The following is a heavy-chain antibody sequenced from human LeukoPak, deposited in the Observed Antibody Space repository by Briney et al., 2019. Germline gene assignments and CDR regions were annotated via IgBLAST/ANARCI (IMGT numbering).Heavy chain of an antibody. Sequence: ASVKVSCKASGYTFTSNYIHWVRQAPGQGLEWMGMIYPRNGSTSYAQKFQGRVTVTRDTSTSTVHMELSGLRSEDTAVYYCARDQEGFDYWGQGTLVTVSS. J-gene: IGHJ4*02. V-gene: IGHV1-46*01. CDR1: GYTFTSNY. CDR3: ARDQEGFDY. CDR2: IYPRNGST.